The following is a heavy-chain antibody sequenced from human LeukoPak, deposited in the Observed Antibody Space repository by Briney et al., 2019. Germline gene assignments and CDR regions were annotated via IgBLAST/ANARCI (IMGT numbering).Heavy chain of an antibody. V-gene: IGHV4-39*07. CDR2: IYYSGST. J-gene: IGHJ4*02. Sequence: SETLSLTCTVSGGSISSSSYYWGWIRQPPGKGLEWIGSIYYSGSTYYNPSLKSRVTISVDTSKNHFSLRLRSVTAAHTAMYYCARGTLYRGWSYYLDFWGQGSQVTVSS. CDR1: GGSISSSSYY. D-gene: IGHD6-19*01. CDR3: ARGTLYRGWSYYLDF.